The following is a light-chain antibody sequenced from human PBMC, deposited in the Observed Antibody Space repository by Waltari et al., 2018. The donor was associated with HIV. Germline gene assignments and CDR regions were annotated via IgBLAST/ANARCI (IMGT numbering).Light chain of an antibody. CDR1: QSISSD. CDR3: LQSFSTPWT. V-gene: IGKV1-39*01. Sequence: DIQMTQSPSSLSASVGDRVTITCRASQSISSDLNWYQHEPGKAPKLLIYAASSLQSGVPSRFTGSGSGTDFSLTISSLEPEDFATYYCLQSFSTPWTFGQVTMVEIK. CDR2: AAS. J-gene: IGKJ1*01.